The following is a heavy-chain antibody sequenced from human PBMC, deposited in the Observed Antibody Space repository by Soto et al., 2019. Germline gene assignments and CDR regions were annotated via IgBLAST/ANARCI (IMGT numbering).Heavy chain of an antibody. J-gene: IGHJ4*02. CDR3: AGGGRIFTIFGVVIPNFDY. D-gene: IGHD3-3*01. CDR1: GGSFSGYY. Sequence: SETLSLTCAVYGGSFSGYYWSWIRQPPGKGLEWIGEINHSGSTNCNPSLKSRVTISVDTSKNQFSLKLSSVTAADTAVYYCAGGGRIFTIFGVVIPNFDYWGQGTLVTVSS. CDR2: INHSGST. V-gene: IGHV4-34*01.